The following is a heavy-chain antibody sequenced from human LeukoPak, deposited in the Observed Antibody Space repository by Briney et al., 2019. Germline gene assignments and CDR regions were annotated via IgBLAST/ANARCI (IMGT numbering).Heavy chain of an antibody. V-gene: IGHV1-18*01. CDR1: GYTFTSYG. D-gene: IGHD2-21*01. CDR3: ARRQTHIYYHYMDV. CDR2: ISAYNGNT. J-gene: IGHJ6*03. Sequence: GASVKVSCKASGYTFTSYGISWVRQAPGQGLEWMGWISAYNGNTNYAQNLQGRVSMTTDTSTSTAYMELRSLRSEDTALYYCARRQTHIYYHYMDVWGQGTTVTISS.